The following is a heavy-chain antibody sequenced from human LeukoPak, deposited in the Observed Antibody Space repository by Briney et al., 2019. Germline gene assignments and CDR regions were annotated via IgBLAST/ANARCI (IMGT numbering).Heavy chain of an antibody. V-gene: IGHV3-33*01. D-gene: IGHD2-15*01. CDR1: GFTFSNYG. CDR2: IWSDESNK. CDR3: ARGVVGASTGWYFDL. J-gene: IGHJ2*01. Sequence: GGSLRLSCAASGFTFSNYGMHWVRQAPGKGLEWVAVIWSDESNKYYADSVKGRFTISRDNFKNTLYLHMNRLRAEDTTVYYCARGVVGASTGWYFDLWGRGTLVTVSS.